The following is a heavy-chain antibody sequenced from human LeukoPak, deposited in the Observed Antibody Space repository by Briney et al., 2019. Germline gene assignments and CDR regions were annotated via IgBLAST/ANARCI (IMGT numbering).Heavy chain of an antibody. CDR3: ARLPDP. CDR1: GVSISSNNW. CDR2: IYHSGST. V-gene: IGHV4-4*02. Sequence: RTSGTLSLTCAVSGVSISSNNWWNRVRQPPGKGLEWIGEIYHSGSTNYNPSLKSRVTISVDKSKNQFSLKLSSVTAADTAVYYCARLPDPWGQGTLVTVSS. J-gene: IGHJ5*02.